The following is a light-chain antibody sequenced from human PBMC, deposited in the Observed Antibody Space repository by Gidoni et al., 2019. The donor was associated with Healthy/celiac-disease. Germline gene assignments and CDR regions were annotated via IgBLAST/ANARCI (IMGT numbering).Light chain of an antibody. V-gene: IGKV1-5*03. Sequence: QMTQSPPTLSASVGDRVTITCRASQSISSWLAWYQQKPGKAPKLLIYKASSLESGVPSRFSGSGSGTEFTLTISSLQPDDFATYYCQQYNSYSRFTFXPXTKVDIK. J-gene: IGKJ3*01. CDR1: QSISSW. CDR2: KAS. CDR3: QQYNSYSRFT.